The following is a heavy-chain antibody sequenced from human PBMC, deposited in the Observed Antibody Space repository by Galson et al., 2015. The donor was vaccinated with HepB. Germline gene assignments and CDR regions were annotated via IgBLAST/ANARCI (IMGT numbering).Heavy chain of an antibody. D-gene: IGHD4/OR15-4a*01. CDR2: ISSGSTAM. J-gene: IGHJ3*02. Sequence: SLRLSCAVSGFNFSNYNMNWVRQAPGKGLEWVSYISSGSTAMYYADSVKGRFTISRDNAKNSLYLQMNRLRDEESAVYYCARGTVLTSYDAFDIWGQGTKVIVSS. V-gene: IGHV3-48*02. CDR3: ARGTVLTSYDAFDI. CDR1: GFNFSNYN.